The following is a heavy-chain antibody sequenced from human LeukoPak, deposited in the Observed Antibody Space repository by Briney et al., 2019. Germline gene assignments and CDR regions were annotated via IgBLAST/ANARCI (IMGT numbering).Heavy chain of an antibody. D-gene: IGHD3-10*01. CDR1: GGSISSRGYY. Sequence: SETLSLTCTISGGSISSRGYYWGWIRQSPGKGLEWIGNIYLSGTTYYNPSFKSRVTISVDTSKNQLSLSLSSVTAADTAVYYCARRGAVRGGFDAFDIWGQGTMVAVSS. CDR3: ARRGAVRGGFDAFDI. V-gene: IGHV4-39*01. J-gene: IGHJ3*02. CDR2: IYLSGTT.